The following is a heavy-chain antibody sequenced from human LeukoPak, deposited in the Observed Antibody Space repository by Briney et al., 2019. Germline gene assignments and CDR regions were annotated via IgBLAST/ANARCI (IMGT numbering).Heavy chain of an antibody. V-gene: IGHV1-18*01. CDR3: ATSSGQWLVRDAFDI. Sequence: ASVKVSCKASGYTLTSYGISWVRQAPGQGPEWMGWISAYNGNTNYAQKFQGRVTMTTDTSTTTAYMELSSLRSEDTAVYYCATSSGQWLVRDAFDIWGQGTMVTVSS. D-gene: IGHD6-19*01. CDR2: ISAYNGNT. CDR1: GYTLTSYG. J-gene: IGHJ3*02.